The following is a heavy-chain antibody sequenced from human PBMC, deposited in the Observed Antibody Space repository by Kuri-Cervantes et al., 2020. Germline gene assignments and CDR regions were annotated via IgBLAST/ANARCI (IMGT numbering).Heavy chain of an antibody. J-gene: IGHJ6*02. Sequence: SVKVSCKASGYTFTSYGISWVRQAPGQGLEWMGRIIPILGIANYAQKFQGRVTITADKSTSTAYMELSSLRSEDTAVYYCARGFEYLPHFYGMDVWGQGTTVTVSS. CDR3: ARGFEYLPHFYGMDV. D-gene: IGHD3-10*01. CDR1: GYTFTSYG. V-gene: IGHV1-69*04. CDR2: IIPILGIA.